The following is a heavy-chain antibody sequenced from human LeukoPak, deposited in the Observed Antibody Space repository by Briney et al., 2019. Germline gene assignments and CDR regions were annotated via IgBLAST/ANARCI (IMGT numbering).Heavy chain of an antibody. D-gene: IGHD3-10*01. CDR2: VYAEDGET. CDR3: ARDLWRRGHDAFDL. V-gene: IGHV1-24*01. Sequence: GASVTVSCKVSGYTLTELSMHWVRQAPGKGIEGMGGVYAEDGETIYAQKFEGRVTMTRDMSTSTVYMDLSTLRSEHPALYYCARDLWRRGHDAFDLCRQRTMLTVSS. CDR1: GYTLTELS. J-gene: IGHJ3*01.